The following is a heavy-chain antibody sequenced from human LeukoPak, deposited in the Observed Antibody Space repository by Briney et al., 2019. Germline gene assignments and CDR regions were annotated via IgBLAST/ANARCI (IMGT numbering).Heavy chain of an antibody. V-gene: IGHV3-7*01. J-gene: IGHJ4*02. CDR3: ARDRGISSYYDY. D-gene: IGHD6-13*01. CDR1: GFTFSNYL. CDR2: IKADGDEK. Sequence: GGSLRLSCAASGFTFSNYLMSWVRQAPGKGLEWVANIKADGDEKYYVDSVKGRFTISRDNANNSVFLEMNSLRADDTAVYYCARDRGISSYYDYWGQGTLVSVSS.